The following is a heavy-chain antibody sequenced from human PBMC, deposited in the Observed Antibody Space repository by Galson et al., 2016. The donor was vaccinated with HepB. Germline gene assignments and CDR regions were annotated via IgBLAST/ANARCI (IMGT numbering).Heavy chain of an antibody. CDR2: LYGLRTT. J-gene: IGHJ6*04. V-gene: IGHV3-66*02. Sequence: SLRLSCAASGFSVTRNYMTWVRKAPGKGLEWVSVLYGLRTTYYADSVPGRVTISRDDDQNTLFPQMDRLRPEDTATYFCARGFCGGTSCYGGFYYGMDVWGKGTRVIVSS. CDR1: GFSVTRNY. D-gene: IGHD2-2*01. CDR3: ARGFCGGTSCYGGFYYGMDV.